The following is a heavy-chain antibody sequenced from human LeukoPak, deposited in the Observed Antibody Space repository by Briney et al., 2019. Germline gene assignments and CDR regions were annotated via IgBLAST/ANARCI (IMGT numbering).Heavy chain of an antibody. V-gene: IGHV1-69*13. D-gene: IGHD3-22*01. CDR2: IIPIFGTA. CDR1: GGTFSSYA. CDR3: ARDPLDSSGYDY. Sequence: ASVKVSCKASGGTFSSYAISWVRQAPGQGLEWMGGIIPIFGTANYAQKFQGRVTITADESTSTAYMELRSLRSDDTAVYYCARDPLDSSGYDYWGQGTLVTVSS. J-gene: IGHJ4*02.